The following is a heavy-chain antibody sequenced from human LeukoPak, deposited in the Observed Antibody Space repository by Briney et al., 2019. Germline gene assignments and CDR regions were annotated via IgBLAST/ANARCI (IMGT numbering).Heavy chain of an antibody. V-gene: IGHV3-74*01. CDR1: GFSFSSDW. CDR2: INSDGSST. CDR3: GRALGSPLDY. Sequence: PGGSLRLSCAASGFSFSSDWMHWVRQVPGEGLVWVSRINSDGSSTAYADSVKGRFTISRDNAKNTLYLQMKSLRVEDTAVYYCGRALGSPLDYWGQGTLATVSS. J-gene: IGHJ4*02. D-gene: IGHD1-26*01.